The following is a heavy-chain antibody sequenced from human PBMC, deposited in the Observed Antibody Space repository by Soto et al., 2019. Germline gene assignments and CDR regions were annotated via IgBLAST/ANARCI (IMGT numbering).Heavy chain of an antibody. CDR2: IYYSGST. D-gene: IGHD2-21*02. CDR1: GGSISSGDYY. CDR3: ARGGACGGDCHSEDAIDI. J-gene: IGHJ3*02. Sequence: SETLSLTCTVSGGSISSGDYYWSWIRQPPGKGLEWIGYIYYSGSTYYNPSLKSRVTISVDTSKNQFSLKLSSVTAADTAVYYCARGGACGGDCHSEDAIDIWGQGTMVTVSS. V-gene: IGHV4-30-4*01.